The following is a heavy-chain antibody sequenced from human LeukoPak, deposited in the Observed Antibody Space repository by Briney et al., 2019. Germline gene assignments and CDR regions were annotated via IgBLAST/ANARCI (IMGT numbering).Heavy chain of an antibody. V-gene: IGHV3-48*03. J-gene: IGHJ4*02. D-gene: IGHD5-18*01. CDR3: ARITAMVTTLDY. Sequence: PGGSLRLSCAASGFTFSSYEMNWVRQAPWKGLEWVSYISSSGSSIYYADSVKGRFTISRDNAKNSLYLQMNSLRAEDTAVYYCARITAMVTTLDYWGQGTLVTVSS. CDR2: ISSSGSSI. CDR1: GFTFSSYE.